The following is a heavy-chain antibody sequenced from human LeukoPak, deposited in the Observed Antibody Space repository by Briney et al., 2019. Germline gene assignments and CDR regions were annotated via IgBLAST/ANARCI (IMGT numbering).Heavy chain of an antibody. J-gene: IGHJ3*02. CDR1: GGSISSYY. CDR2: IYYSGST. Sequence: PSETLSLTCTVSGGSISSYYWSWIRQPPGKGLEWIGYIYYSGSTNYNPSLKSRVTISVDTSKNQFSLKLSSVTAADTAVYYCARDRSSTVPFDIWGQGTMVTVSS. CDR3: ARDRSSTVPFDI. D-gene: IGHD6-6*01. V-gene: IGHV4-59*01.